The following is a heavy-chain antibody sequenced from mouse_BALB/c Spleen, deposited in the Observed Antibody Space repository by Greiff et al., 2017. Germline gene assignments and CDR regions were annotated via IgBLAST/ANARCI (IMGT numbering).Heavy chain of an antibody. Sequence: EVQGVESGGDLVKPGGSLKLSCAASGFTFSSYGMSWVRQTPDKRLEWVATISSGGSYTYYPDSVKGRFTISRDNAKNTLYLQMSSLKSEDTAMYYCAKIYYSDFYWGQGTTLTVSS. D-gene: IGHD1-1*01. CDR1: GFTFSSYG. CDR3: AKIYYSDFY. J-gene: IGHJ2*01. V-gene: IGHV5-6*01. CDR2: ISSGGSYT.